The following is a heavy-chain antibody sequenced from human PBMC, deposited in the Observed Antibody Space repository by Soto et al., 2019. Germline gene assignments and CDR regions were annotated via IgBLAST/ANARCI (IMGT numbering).Heavy chain of an antibody. V-gene: IGHV1-8*01. CDR3: ARDSPPGYCSSTSCYAGAFGI. D-gene: IGHD2-2*01. CDR2: MNPNSGNT. Sequence: ASVKVSCKASGYTFTSYDINWVRQATGQGLEWMGWMNPNSGNTGYAQKFQGRVTITRNNSISTAYMELSSLRSEDTAVYYCARDSPPGYCSSTSCYAGAFGIWGQGTMVTVSS. J-gene: IGHJ3*02. CDR1: GYTFTSYD.